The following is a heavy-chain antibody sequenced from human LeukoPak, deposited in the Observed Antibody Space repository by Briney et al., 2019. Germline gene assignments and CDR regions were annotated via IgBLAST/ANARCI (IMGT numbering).Heavy chain of an antibody. CDR3: ARHRQGTQLWLQDPNPFVDY. Sequence: GASLQISCQGSGSPFTSYWIGWVRPLPGKGLGWMGIIYPGDTDTRYCPSFQGQVTISADKSISTAYLQWNSLKASDTAMYYCARHRQGTQLWLQDPNPFVDYWGQGTLVTVSS. J-gene: IGHJ4*02. CDR2: IYPGDTDT. V-gene: IGHV5-51*01. D-gene: IGHD5-18*01. CDR1: GSPFTSYW.